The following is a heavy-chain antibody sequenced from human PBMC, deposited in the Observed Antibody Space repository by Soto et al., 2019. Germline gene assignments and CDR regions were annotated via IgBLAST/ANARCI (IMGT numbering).Heavy chain of an antibody. V-gene: IGHV4-61*01. CDR2: IYYSGST. J-gene: IGHJ6*02. Sequence: SETLSLTCTVSGGSVSSGSYYWSWIRQPPGKGLEWIGYIYYSGSTNYNPSLKSRVTISVDTSKNQFSLKLSSVTAADMAVYYCARVSTAMVLYYYYGMDVWGQGTTVTVSS. CDR3: ARVSTAMVLYYYYGMDV. D-gene: IGHD5-18*01. CDR1: GGSVSSGSYY.